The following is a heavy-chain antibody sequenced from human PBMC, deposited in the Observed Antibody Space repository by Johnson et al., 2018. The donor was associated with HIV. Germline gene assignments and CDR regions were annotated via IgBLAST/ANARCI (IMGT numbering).Heavy chain of an antibody. Sequence: EQLVESGGGGVQPGRSLRLSCAASGFTFSHYDMHWVRQAPGKGLEWVANIKQDGSEKYYVDSVKGRFTISRDNAKNSLYLQMNSLRAEDTAVYYCARDHEMATIGDAFDIWGQGTMVTVSS. J-gene: IGHJ3*02. CDR3: ARDHEMATIGDAFDI. V-gene: IGHV3-7*01. D-gene: IGHD5-24*01. CDR1: GFTFSHYD. CDR2: IKQDGSEK.